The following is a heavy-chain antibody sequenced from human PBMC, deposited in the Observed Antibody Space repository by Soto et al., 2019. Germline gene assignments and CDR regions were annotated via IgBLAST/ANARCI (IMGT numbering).Heavy chain of an antibody. D-gene: IGHD6-13*01. V-gene: IGHV1-18*01. J-gene: IGHJ6*02. CDR3: ARDSWVAAAGNYYGMDV. CDR2: ISAYNGNT. Sequence: QVQLVQSGAEVKKPGASVKVSCKASGYTFTSYGISWVRQAPGQGLEWMGWISAYNGNTNYAQKLQGRVTMTTDTSTSTAYMELRSLRTDDTAVYYCARDSWVAAAGNYYGMDVWGQGTTVTVSS. CDR1: GYTFTSYG.